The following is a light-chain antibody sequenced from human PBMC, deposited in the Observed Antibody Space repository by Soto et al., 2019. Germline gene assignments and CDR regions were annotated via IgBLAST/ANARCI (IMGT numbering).Light chain of an antibody. J-gene: IGLJ1*01. CDR3: CSDAGSYV. CDR1: SRDVGGYNY. CDR2: DVS. V-gene: IGLV2-11*01. Sequence: QSALTQPRSVSGSPGQSVTISCTGTSRDVGGYNYVSWYQPHPGKAPKLMIYDVSKRPSGVPDRFSGSKSGNTASLTIAGLQAEDEDDYYCCSDAGSYVFGTGTKPTVL.